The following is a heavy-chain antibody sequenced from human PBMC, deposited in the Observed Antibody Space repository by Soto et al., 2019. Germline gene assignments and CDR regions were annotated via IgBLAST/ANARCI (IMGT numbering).Heavy chain of an antibody. Sequence: GESLKISCAASGFTFSSYWMHRVRQAPGKGLVWVSRINSDGSSTSYADSVKGRFTISRDNAKNTLYLQMNSLRAEDTAVYYCAREGAIVATINAFDIWGQGTMVTVSS. D-gene: IGHD5-12*01. CDR1: GFTFSSYW. J-gene: IGHJ3*02. CDR3: AREGAIVATINAFDI. V-gene: IGHV3-74*01. CDR2: INSDGSST.